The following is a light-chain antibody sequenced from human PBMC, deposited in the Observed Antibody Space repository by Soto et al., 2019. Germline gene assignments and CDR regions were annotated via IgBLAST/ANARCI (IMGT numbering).Light chain of an antibody. J-gene: IGLJ2*01. CDR1: SGDIGTYNL. V-gene: IGLV2-23*01. CDR2: EGN. CDR3: CSYAGRSTVI. Sequence: QSVLIQPASVSGSPGQSITISCTGTSGDIGTYNLVSWYQQYPGRAPKLIIFEGNKRPSGVSSRFSASKSGYTASLAISGLQAEDEADYHCCSYAGRSTVICGGGTKVTVL.